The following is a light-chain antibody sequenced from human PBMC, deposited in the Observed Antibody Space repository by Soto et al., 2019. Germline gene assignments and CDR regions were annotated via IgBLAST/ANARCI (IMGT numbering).Light chain of an antibody. V-gene: IGLV2-14*01. J-gene: IGLJ1*01. CDR1: SSDVGGYNY. CDR3: ASYTTSSTYV. CDR2: EVS. Sequence: QSVLTQPASVSGSPGQSITISCTGTSSDVGGYNYVSWYQQVPGKAPKLIIYEVSNRPSGVSARFSGSRSGNTASLSISGLQADDEADYYCASYTTSSTYVFGTGTQLTVL.